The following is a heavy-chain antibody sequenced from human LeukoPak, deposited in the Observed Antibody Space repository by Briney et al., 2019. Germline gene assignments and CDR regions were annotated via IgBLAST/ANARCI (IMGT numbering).Heavy chain of an antibody. V-gene: IGHV3-21*04. D-gene: IGHD3-10*01. CDR1: GFTFSSYS. CDR3: AKEGKPTRYGSGRSRYFDY. J-gene: IGHJ4*02. Sequence: PGGSLRLSCAGSGFTFSSYSMNWVRQAPGKGLEWVSSISSSSSYIYYADSVKGRFTISRDNSKNTLYLQMNSLRAEDTAVYYCAKEGKPTRYGSGRSRYFDYWGQGTLVTVSS. CDR2: ISSSSSYI.